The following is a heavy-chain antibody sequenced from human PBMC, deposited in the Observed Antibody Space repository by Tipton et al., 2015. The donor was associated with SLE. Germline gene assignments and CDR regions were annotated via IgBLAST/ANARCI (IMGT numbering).Heavy chain of an antibody. CDR3: ARGVRGPLQSWFDP. J-gene: IGHJ5*02. V-gene: IGHV4-59*11. Sequence: TLSLTCTVSGVSISDHYWTWIRQPPGKGLEWLAYVFYSGSSNFNRAHYNPSLMGRVTISVDTSKNQFSLHLTSVTSADTAVYHCARGVRGPLQSWFDPWGQGTLVIVSS. CDR2: VFYSGSS. D-gene: IGHD3-10*01. CDR1: GVSISDHY.